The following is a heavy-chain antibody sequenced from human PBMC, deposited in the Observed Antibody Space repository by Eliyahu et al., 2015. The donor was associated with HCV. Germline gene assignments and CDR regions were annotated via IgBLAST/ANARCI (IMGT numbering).Heavy chain of an antibody. V-gene: IGHV3-48*02. J-gene: IGHJ4*02. Sequence: WVRQGXGKGLEWVSYISSSSSTIYYADSVKGRFTISRDNAKNSLYLQMNSLRDEDTAVYYCARDLIYDILTGPWTYFDYWGQGTLVTVSS. CDR2: ISSSSSTI. D-gene: IGHD3-9*01. CDR3: ARDLIYDILTGPWTYFDY.